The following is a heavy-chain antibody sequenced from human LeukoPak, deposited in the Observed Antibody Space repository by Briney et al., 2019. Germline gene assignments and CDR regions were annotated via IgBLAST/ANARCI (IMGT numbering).Heavy chain of an antibody. D-gene: IGHD3-16*01. CDR1: GGSVSSYW. CDR3: ARRGGGHAFDI. CDR2: IFYSGST. V-gene: IGHV4-59*08. J-gene: IGHJ3*02. Sequence: SETLSLICTVSGGSVSSYWWSWIRQPPGKGLEYIGYIFYSGSTNYNPSLKSRVTISVDTSKIHFSLRLSSVTAADTAVYYCARRGGGHAFDIWGQGTMVTVSS.